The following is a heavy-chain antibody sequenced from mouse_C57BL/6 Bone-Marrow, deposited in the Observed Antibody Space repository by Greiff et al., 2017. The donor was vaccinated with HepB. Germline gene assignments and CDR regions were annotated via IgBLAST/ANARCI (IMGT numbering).Heavy chain of an antibody. CDR1: GYTFTSYG. D-gene: IGHD1-1*01. J-gene: IGHJ4*01. CDR2: IYPRSGNT. Sequence: VKLQESGAELARPGASVKLSCKASGYTFTSYGISWVKQRTGQGLEWIGEIYPRSGNTYYNEKFKGKATLTADKSSSTAYMELRSLTSEDSAVYFCARTPPYYYGSSIYAMDYWGQGTSVTVSS. CDR3: ARTPPYYYGSSIYAMDY. V-gene: IGHV1-81*01.